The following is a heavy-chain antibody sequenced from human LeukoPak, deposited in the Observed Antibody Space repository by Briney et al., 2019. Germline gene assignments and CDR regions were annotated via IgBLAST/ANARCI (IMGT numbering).Heavy chain of an antibody. V-gene: IGHV3-23*01. D-gene: IGHD5-18*01. J-gene: IGHJ4*02. CDR1: GFTFSSYA. CDR2: ISGSGGST. CDR3: APDPQESRLPPFDY. Sequence: GGTLRLSCAASGFTFSSYAMSWVRQAPGKGLEWVSAISGSGGSTYYADSVKGRFTISRDNSKNTLYLQMNSLRAEDTAVYYCAPDPQESRLPPFDYWGQGTLVTVSS.